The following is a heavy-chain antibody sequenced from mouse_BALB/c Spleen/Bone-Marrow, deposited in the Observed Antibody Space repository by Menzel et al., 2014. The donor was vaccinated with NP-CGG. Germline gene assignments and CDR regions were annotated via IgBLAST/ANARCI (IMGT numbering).Heavy chain of an antibody. D-gene: IGHD2-3*01. CDR1: GYAFSSSW. CDR3: ARSDGYRVMDY. V-gene: IGHV1-82*01. J-gene: IGHJ4*01. Sequence: QVQLQQSGPELVKPGASVKISCKASGYAFSSSWLNWVKQRPGQGLEWIGRIYPGDGDINYNGKFKGKATLTADKSSSTAYMQLSSLTSVGSAVYFCARSDGYRVMDYCGQGTSVTVSS. CDR2: IYPGDGDI.